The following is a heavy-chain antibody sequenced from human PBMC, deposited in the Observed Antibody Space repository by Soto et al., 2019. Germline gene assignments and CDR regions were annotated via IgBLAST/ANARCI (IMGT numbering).Heavy chain of an antibody. D-gene: IGHD5-18*01. Sequence: QVQLQESGPGLVKPSQTLSLTCTVSGGSISSGDYYWSWIRQPPGKGLEWIGYIYYSGSSYFNPSLKSRVTISVDTSKNQFSLKLRSVTAADTAVYYCARELVDTFLGGRDYWGQGTLVTVSS. CDR1: GGSISSGDYY. CDR3: ARELVDTFLGGRDY. V-gene: IGHV4-30-4*01. J-gene: IGHJ4*02. CDR2: IYYSGSS.